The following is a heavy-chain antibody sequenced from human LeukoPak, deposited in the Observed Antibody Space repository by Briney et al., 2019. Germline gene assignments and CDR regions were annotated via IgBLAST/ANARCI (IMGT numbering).Heavy chain of an antibody. CDR1: GGSISSYY. CDR2: IYYSGST. Sequence: SETLSLTCTVSGGSISSYYWSWIRQPPGKGLEWIGYIYYSGSTNYNPSLKSRVTISVDTSKNQFSLKLSSVTAADTAVYYCAGYSSGWYRTDYYYYGMDVWGQGTTVTVS. V-gene: IGHV4-59*08. D-gene: IGHD6-19*01. CDR3: AGYSSGWYRTDYYYYGMDV. J-gene: IGHJ6*02.